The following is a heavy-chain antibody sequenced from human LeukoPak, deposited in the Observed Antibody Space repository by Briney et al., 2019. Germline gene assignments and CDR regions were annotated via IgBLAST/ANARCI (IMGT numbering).Heavy chain of an antibody. J-gene: IGHJ3*02. CDR1: GGSISSYY. CDR3: ARDWNDSSGYGGFEI. D-gene: IGHD3-22*01. V-gene: IGHV4-59*01. CDR2: IYYSGST. Sequence: SETLSLTCTVSGGSISSYYWNWIRQPPGEGVEWIGYIYYSGSTNYNPSLKGRVTISVDTSKNQFSLNLSSVTAADTAVYYCARDWNDSSGYGGFEIWGQGTMVTVSS.